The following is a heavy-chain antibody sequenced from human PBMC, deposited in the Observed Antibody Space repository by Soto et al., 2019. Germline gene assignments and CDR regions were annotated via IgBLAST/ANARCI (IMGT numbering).Heavy chain of an antibody. CDR1: GYTLTELS. CDR2: FDPEDGET. Sequence: ASLKVSCKVSGYTLTELSMHWVRQAPGKGLEWMGGFDPEDGETIYAQKFQGRVTMTEDTSTDTAYMQLSSLRSEDTAVYYCATSRIAAAEYYFDYWGQGTLVTVSS. D-gene: IGHD6-13*01. V-gene: IGHV1-24*01. CDR3: ATSRIAAAEYYFDY. J-gene: IGHJ4*02.